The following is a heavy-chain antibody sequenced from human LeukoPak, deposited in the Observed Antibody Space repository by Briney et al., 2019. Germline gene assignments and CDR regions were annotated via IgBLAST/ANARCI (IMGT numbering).Heavy chain of an antibody. V-gene: IGHV3-11*06. J-gene: IGHJ4*02. CDR3: ATATRSGYYDY. D-gene: IGHD3-3*01. CDR1: GFTFSDYY. Sequence: GGSLRLSCAASGFTFSDYYMTWIRQAPGKGLEWVSYISSSSTYTNYADSVKGRFTISRDNARNSLYLQMNSLRAGDTAVYYCATATRSGYYDYWGQGTLVTVSS. CDR2: ISSSSTYT.